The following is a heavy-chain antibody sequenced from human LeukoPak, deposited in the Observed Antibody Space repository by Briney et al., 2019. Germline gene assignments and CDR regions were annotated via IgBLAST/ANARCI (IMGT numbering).Heavy chain of an antibody. D-gene: IGHD2-2*01. CDR3: AKDPRYCSSTSSYDRKDY. Sequence: GGSLRLSCAASGFTFSSYAMSWVRQAPGKGLEWVSAISGSGGSTYYADSVKGRFTISRDNSKNTLYLQMNSLRAEDTAVYYCAKDPRYCSSTSSYDRKDYWGQGTLVTVSS. J-gene: IGHJ4*02. V-gene: IGHV3-23*01. CDR2: ISGSGGST. CDR1: GFTFSSYA.